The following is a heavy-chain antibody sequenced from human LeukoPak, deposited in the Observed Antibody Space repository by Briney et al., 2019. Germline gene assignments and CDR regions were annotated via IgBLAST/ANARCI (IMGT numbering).Heavy chain of an antibody. D-gene: IGHD3-16*01. J-gene: IGHJ4*02. CDR2: IKHDGSEK. CDR3: ASGRQLGY. Sequence: GGSLRLTCAASGFTFSSNWMSWVRQAPGKGRQWVANIKHDGSEKYYVDSVKGRFTISRDNAKNSLYLQMNSLRAEDTALYYCASGRQLGYWGQGTLVTVSS. CDR1: GFTFSSNW. V-gene: IGHV3-7*01.